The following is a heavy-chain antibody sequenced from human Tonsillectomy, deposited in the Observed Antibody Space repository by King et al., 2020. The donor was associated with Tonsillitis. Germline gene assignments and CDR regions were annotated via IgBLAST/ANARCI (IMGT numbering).Heavy chain of an antibody. CDR3: DSYLTGYPN. CDR2: TRNKANRSTT. Sequence: VQLVESGGGLVQPGGSLRLSCAASGFTFSDHDMDWVRQAPGKGLEWVGRTRNKANRSTTEYVAYVKGRFTISRGDSGNSVYLEMNSLKTEDTAVYYCDSYLTGYPNWGQGTLVTVSS. CDR1: GFTFSDHD. D-gene: IGHD3-9*01. J-gene: IGHJ4*02. V-gene: IGHV3-72*01.